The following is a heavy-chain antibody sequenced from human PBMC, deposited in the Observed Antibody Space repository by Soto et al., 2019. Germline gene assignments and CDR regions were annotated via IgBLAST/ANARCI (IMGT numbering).Heavy chain of an antibody. J-gene: IGHJ1*01. D-gene: IGHD6-19*01. CDR3: ARASSSDRTYFQH. Sequence: QVQLQESGPGLVKPSETLSLTCTVSGDSISSYYWSWIRQPPGKGLEWIGYIYYSGSTNYNPSLKSRVTISVDTSKKQFSLKLSSVTAADTAVYYCARASSSDRTYFQHWGQGTLVTVSS. CDR2: IYYSGST. V-gene: IGHV4-59*01. CDR1: GDSISSYY.